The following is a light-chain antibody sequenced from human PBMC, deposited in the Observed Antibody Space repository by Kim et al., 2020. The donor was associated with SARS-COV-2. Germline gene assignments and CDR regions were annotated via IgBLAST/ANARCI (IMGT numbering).Light chain of an antibody. CDR1: NSNIGYDS. Sequence: QSVLTQPPSASGTPGQRVTISCSGSNSNIGYDSVNWYQQVPGTAPRLLIFGTDKRPSGVPDRFSASKSGTSASLAISGLQSEDEADYYCSAWDNTLDGAVVFGGGTKLTVL. J-gene: IGLJ2*01. V-gene: IGLV1-44*01. CDR2: GTD. CDR3: SAWDNTLDGAVV.